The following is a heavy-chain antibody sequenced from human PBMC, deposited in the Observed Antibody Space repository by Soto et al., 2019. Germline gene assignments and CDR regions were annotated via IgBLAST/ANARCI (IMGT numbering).Heavy chain of an antibody. CDR1: GYSFAGYW. CDR2: IDPSDSQT. CDR3: ARQIYDSDSGPNFQYYFDS. Sequence: PGESVKTSRKGAGYSFAGYWITWVRQMPGKGVEWMGRIDPSDSQTYYSPSFRGHVTISAAKSITTVFLQWSSLRASDTAMYYCARQIYDSDSGPNFQYYFDSWGQGTMVTVSS. D-gene: IGHD3-22*01. V-gene: IGHV5-10-1*01. J-gene: IGHJ4*02.